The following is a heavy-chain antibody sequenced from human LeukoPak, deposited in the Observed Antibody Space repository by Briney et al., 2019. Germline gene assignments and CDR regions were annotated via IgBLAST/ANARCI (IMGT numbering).Heavy chain of an antibody. CDR2: ISSSSSTI. D-gene: IGHD5-18*01. CDR1: GFTFSNAW. J-gene: IGHJ4*02. Sequence: GGSLRLSCAASGFTFSNAWMSWVRQAPGKGLEWVSYISSSSSTIYYTDSGKGRFTISRDNAKNSLYLQMNNLRAEDTAVYYCARSRDKNTYGYAYWGQGTLVTVSS. CDR3: ARSRDKNTYGYAY. V-gene: IGHV3-48*01.